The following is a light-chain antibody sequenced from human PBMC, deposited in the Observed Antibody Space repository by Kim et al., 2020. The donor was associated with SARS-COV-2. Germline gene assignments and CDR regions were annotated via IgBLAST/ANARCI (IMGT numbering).Light chain of an antibody. J-gene: IGKJ2*01. CDR2: GAS. CDR3: QQYSNWPPLYT. CDR1: QSVRNN. V-gene: IGKV3-15*01. Sequence: SSGASATLSCRASQSVRNNLAWYQHKPGQAPTLLLYGASTRTIGVPDRFSGSGSVTEFTLTISSLQSEDFAIYYCQQYSNWPPLYTFGQGTKLEI.